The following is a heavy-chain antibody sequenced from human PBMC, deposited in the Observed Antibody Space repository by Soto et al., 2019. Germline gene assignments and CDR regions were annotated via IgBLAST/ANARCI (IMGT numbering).Heavy chain of an antibody. J-gene: IGHJ4*02. CDR3: TRSEEGRV. CDR2: INSDGSST. Sequence: EVQLVESGGGLVQPGGSLRLSCAASGFTFSSYWMHWVRQAPGKGLVWVSRINSDGSSTNYADSVKGRFTISRDNAKDTVYLQMNSLRDEDTAVYYCTRSEEGRVWGQGTLVTVSS. CDR1: GFTFSSYW. V-gene: IGHV3-74*01.